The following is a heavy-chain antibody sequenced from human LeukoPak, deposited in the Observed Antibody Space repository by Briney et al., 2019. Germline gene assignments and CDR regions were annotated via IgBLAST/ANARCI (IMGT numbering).Heavy chain of an antibody. Sequence: SETLSLTCSVHVCPMSSYYCSCIRQSPGKGLEWIGYIYYSGSTNYNPSLKSRVTISVDTSKNQFSLKLSSVTAADTAVYYLARHVGLQPFDYWGQGTLVTVSS. CDR1: VCPMSSYY. CDR2: IYYSGST. J-gene: IGHJ4*02. V-gene: IGHV4-59*08. CDR3: ARHVGLQPFDY. D-gene: IGHD1-1*01.